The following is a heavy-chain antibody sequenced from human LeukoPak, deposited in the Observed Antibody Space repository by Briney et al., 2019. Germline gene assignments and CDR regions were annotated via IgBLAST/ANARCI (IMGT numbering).Heavy chain of an antibody. CDR1: GFTFDDYA. V-gene: IGHV3-9*01. CDR3: PKGGDVDILNSHDAFDI. D-gene: IGHD3-9*01. Sequence: GGSLRLSCAGSGFTFDDYAMHWVRQPPGKGLEWVSGITWNSGSIGYADSVKGRFTISRDNAKNSLYLQMNSLRAEDTALYYCPKGGDVDILNSHDAFDIWGQGTMVTVSS. CDR2: ITWNSGSI. J-gene: IGHJ3*02.